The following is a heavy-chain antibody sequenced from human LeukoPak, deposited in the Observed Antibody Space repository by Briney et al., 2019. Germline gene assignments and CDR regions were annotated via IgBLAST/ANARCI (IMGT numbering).Heavy chain of an antibody. D-gene: IGHD2-15*01. CDR1: GFTFSDYY. Sequence: GGSLRLSCAASGFTFSDYYMNWVRQAPGKGLEWVSSISSSSTIYYADSVKGRLTISRDSAKNSLYLQVNSLRAEDTAVYYCARDRLVVVVAATDFDCWGQGTLVTVSS. CDR3: ARDRLVVVVAATDFDC. V-gene: IGHV3-69-1*01. J-gene: IGHJ4*02. CDR2: ISSSSTI.